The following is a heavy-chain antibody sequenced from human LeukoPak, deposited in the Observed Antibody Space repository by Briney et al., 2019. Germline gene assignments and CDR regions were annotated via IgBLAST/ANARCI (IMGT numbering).Heavy chain of an antibody. CDR1: GGSISGYY. CDR2: IHYSGST. J-gene: IGHJ4*02. D-gene: IGHD6-13*01. V-gene: IGHV4-59*08. Sequence: PSETLPLTCTVSGGSISGYYWSWIRQPPGKGLEYIAYIHYSGSTDYNPSLKSRVTISVDTSKNQFSLKLSSVTAADTAVYYCARATIASWSTLFDYWGQGTLVTVSS. CDR3: ARATIASWSTLFDY.